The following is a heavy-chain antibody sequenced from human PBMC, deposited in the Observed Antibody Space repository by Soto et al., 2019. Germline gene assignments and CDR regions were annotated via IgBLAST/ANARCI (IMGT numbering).Heavy chain of an antibody. CDR2: ISYDGSNK. J-gene: IGHJ6*02. D-gene: IGHD4-17*01. V-gene: IGHV3-30*18. CDR3: AKNLLGGDYESQYGMDV. Sequence: GGSLRLSCAASGFTFSSYGMHWVRQAPGKGLEWVAVISYDGSNKYYADSVKGRFTISRDNSKNTLYLQMNSLRAEDTAVYYCAKNLLGGDYESQYGMDVWGQGTTVTVSS. CDR1: GFTFSSYG.